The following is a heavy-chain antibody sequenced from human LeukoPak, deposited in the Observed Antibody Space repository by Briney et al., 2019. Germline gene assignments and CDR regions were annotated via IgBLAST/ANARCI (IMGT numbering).Heavy chain of an antibody. CDR3: AREENVCFDS. CDR2: ISPTGGTT. D-gene: IGHD5/OR15-5a*01. J-gene: IGHJ4*02. V-gene: IGHV1-46*01. CDR1: GFMFTRYY. Sequence: ASVKVSCKASGFMFTRYYMHWVRQAPGQGLEWLGIISPTGGTTTFAQKFQGRVTMTRDMSTSTVYMELSRLSSEDTAVYYCAREENVCFDSWGQGTLVTVSS.